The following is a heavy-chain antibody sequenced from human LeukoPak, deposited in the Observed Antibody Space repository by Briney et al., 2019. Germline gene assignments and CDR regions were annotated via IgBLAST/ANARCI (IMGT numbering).Heavy chain of an antibody. CDR1: GGSVSSGSYY. J-gene: IGHJ6*04. CDR3: ARAPGQWLEYGMDV. CDR2: IYYGGST. V-gene: IGHV4-61*01. D-gene: IGHD6-19*01. Sequence: SETLSLTCTVSGGSVSSGSYYWSWIRQPPGKGLEWIGYIYYGGSTNYNPSLKSRVTISVDTSKNQFSLKLSSVTAADTAVYYCARAPGQWLEYGMDVWGKGTAVTVSS.